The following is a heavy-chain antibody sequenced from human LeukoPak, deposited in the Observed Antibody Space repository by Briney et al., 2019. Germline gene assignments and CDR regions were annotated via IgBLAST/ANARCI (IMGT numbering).Heavy chain of an antibody. V-gene: IGHV3-74*03. Sequence: GGSLRLSCAGSGLTLSSYEMNWVRQAPGQGLVWVARINSDGTTTTYADSVRGRFTISRDNARNTLYLQMNSLRAEDTAIYYCASLQIIWVGEHTDCWGQGNLVTVSS. CDR2: INSDGTTT. D-gene: IGHD3-10*01. J-gene: IGHJ4*02. CDR1: GLTLSSYE. CDR3: ASLQIIWVGEHTDC.